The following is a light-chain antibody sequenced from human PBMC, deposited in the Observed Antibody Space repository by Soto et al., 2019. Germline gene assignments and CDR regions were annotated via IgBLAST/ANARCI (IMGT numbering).Light chain of an antibody. V-gene: IGLV2-14*01. CDR1: SSDIDGYKY. J-gene: IGLJ2*01. Sequence: QSVLTQPASVSGSPGQSITISCTGTSSDIDGYKYVSWYQQYPGKVPKLMIYEVSNRPSGVSNRFSGSKSGNTASLTISGLQAEDEADYYCSSYRSSSTQVVFGGGTQLTVL. CDR2: EVS. CDR3: SSYRSSSTQVV.